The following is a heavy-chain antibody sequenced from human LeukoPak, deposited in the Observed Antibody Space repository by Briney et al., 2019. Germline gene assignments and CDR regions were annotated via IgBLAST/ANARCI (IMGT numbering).Heavy chain of an antibody. V-gene: IGHV1-69*05. CDR2: IIPIFGTA. CDR1: GYTFISYG. J-gene: IGHJ4*02. CDR3: ARERGEPGYFDY. D-gene: IGHD1-14*01. Sequence: SVRVSCKASGYTFISYGISWVRQAPGQGLEWMGGIIPIFGTANYAQKFQGRVTITTDESTSTAYMELSSLRSEDTAVYYCARERGEPGYFDYWGQGTLVTVSS.